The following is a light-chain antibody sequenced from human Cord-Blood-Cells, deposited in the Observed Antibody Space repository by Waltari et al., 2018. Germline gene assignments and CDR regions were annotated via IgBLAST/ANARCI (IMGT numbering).Light chain of an antibody. J-gene: IGLJ3*02. CDR2: EVN. CDR1: SSDVGGYNY. V-gene: IGLV2-14*01. CDR3: SSYTSSSTLGV. Sequence: QSALTQPASVSGSPGQSITISCTGTSSDVGGYNYVSWYQQHPGKAPKLMIYEVNNPPSGVSNRFSGSKSGNTASLTISGLQAEDEADYYCSSYTSSSTLGVFGGGTKLTVL.